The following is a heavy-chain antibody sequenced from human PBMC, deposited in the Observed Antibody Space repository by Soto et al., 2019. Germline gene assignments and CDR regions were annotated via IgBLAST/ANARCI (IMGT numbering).Heavy chain of an antibody. CDR3: ATRLTVTTSNIVRYYYYGMDV. D-gene: IGHD4-17*01. J-gene: IGHJ6*02. CDR2: IIPIFGTA. V-gene: IGHV1-69*01. CDR1: GGTFSSYA. Sequence: QVQLVQSGAEVKKPGSSVKVSCKASGGTFSSYAISWVRQAPGQGLEWMGGIIPIFGTANYAQKFQGSVTITADESTSTAYMELSSLRSEDTAVYYCATRLTVTTSNIVRYYYYGMDVWGQGTTVTVSS.